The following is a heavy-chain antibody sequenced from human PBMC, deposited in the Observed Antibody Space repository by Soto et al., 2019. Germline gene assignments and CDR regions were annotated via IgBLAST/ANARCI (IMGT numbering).Heavy chain of an antibody. V-gene: IGHV3-30-3*01. CDR2: ISYDGSKT. Sequence: QVQLVESGGGVVQPGRSLRLSCAASGFTFSGYAMHWVRQAPGKGLEWEAVISYDGSKTYHADSVKGRFTISRDNSKNTLYLQMNSLRAEDTAVYYCATENKNWELLYWGQGTLVTVSS. CDR3: ATENKNWELLY. D-gene: IGHD1-26*01. J-gene: IGHJ4*02. CDR1: GFTFSGYA.